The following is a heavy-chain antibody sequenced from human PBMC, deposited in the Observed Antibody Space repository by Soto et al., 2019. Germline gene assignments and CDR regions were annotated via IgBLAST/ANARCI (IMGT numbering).Heavy chain of an antibody. Sequence: GGSLRLSCAASGFTFSTYEMNWVRQAPGKGLEWVSSISRSSSTIKYADSVKGRFTISRDNAKNSLSLQMNSLRAEDTALYYCAREGGNFYYSGMDVWGQGTTVTV. V-gene: IGHV3-48*03. J-gene: IGHJ6*02. CDR2: ISRSSSTI. CDR1: GFTFSTYE. D-gene: IGHD1-1*01. CDR3: AREGGNFYYSGMDV.